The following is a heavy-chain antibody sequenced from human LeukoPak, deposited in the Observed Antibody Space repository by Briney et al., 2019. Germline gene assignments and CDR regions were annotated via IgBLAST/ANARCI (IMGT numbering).Heavy chain of an antibody. D-gene: IGHD3-10*01. V-gene: IGHV1-69*06. CDR1: GYTFSSYA. Sequence: GASVKVSCKASGYTFSSYAISWVRQAPGQGLEWMGGIIPMFGTTKYAQKFQGRVTITADKSTSTAYMELSSLKSEDTAVYYCARGIERITMVRGVIRCFDPWGQGTLVTVSS. CDR3: ARGIERITMVRGVIRCFDP. CDR2: IIPMFGTT. J-gene: IGHJ5*02.